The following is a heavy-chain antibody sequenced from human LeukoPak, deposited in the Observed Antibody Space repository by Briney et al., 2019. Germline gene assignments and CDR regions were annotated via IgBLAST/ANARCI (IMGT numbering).Heavy chain of an antibody. CDR1: GGSISSSTYY. D-gene: IGHD3-10*01. J-gene: IGHJ4*02. CDR3: ARGLDGSGY. V-gene: IGHV4-39*07. Sequence: PSETLSLTCTVSGGSISSSTYYWGWIRQPPGKGLEWIGNLYYMRGAWYKSSLKSRVTISVDTSKNQFSLKLSSVTAADTAVYYCARGLDGSGYWGQGTLVTVSS. CDR2: LYYMRGA.